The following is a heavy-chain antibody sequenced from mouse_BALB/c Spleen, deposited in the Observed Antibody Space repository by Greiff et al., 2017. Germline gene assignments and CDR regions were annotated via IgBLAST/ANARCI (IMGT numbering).Heavy chain of an antibody. J-gene: IGHJ4*01. Sequence: VMLVESGPGLVAPSQSLSITCTVSGFSLTSYGVHWVRQPPGKGLEWLGVIWAGGSTNYHSALISRLSISKDNSKSQVFLKLNSLQTDDTATYYCAKQGGNYPMDYWGQGTSVTVSS. D-gene: IGHD2-1*01. CDR2: IWAGGST. V-gene: IGHV2-9*01. CDR3: AKQGGNYPMDY. CDR1: GFSLTSYG.